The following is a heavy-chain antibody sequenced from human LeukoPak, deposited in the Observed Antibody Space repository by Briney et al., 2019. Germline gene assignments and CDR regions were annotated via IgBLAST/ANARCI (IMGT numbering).Heavy chain of an antibody. CDR3: ANREGGYTYDPFDY. D-gene: IGHD5-18*01. J-gene: IGHJ4*02. CDR2: ISGSSDTT. CDR1: GFTFSTYA. Sequence: GGSLRLSCAASGFTFSTYAMSWVRQAPGRGLEWVSAISGSSDTTYSADPVKGRFTISRANSKNTLYLQMNSLRAGDTAVYYCANREGGYTYDPFDYWGQGTLVTVSS. V-gene: IGHV3-23*01.